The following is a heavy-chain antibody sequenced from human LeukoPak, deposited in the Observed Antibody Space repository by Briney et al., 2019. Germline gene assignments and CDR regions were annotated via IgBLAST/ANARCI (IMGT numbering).Heavy chain of an antibody. D-gene: IGHD3-22*01. Sequence: SETLSLTCAVYGGSFSGYYWSWIRQPPGKGLEWFGEINHSGSTNYNPSLKSRVTISVDTSKNQFSLKLSSVTAADTAVYYCARGRLGRGGDGSGYYYNYWGQGTLVTVSS. CDR3: ARGRLGRGGDGSGYYYNY. CDR2: INHSGST. J-gene: IGHJ4*02. CDR1: GGSFSGYY. V-gene: IGHV4-34*01.